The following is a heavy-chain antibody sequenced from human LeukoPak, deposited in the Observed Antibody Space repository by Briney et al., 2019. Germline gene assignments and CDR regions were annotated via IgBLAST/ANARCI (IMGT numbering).Heavy chain of an antibody. D-gene: IGHD3-10*01. CDR1: GGSFSGYY. CDR2: INHSGST. CDR3: ARPRTDAGYYYGSGSYPYWFDP. V-gene: IGHV4-34*01. Sequence: PSETLSLTCAVYGGSFSGYYWSWIRQPPGKGLEWIGEINHSGSTYYNPSLKSRVTISVDTSKNQFSLKLSSVTAADTAVYYCARPRTDAGYYYGSGSYPYWFDPWGQGTLVTVSS. J-gene: IGHJ5*02.